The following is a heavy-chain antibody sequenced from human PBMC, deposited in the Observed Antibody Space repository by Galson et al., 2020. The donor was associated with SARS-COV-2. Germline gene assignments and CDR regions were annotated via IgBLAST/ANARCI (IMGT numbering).Heavy chain of an antibody. CDR3: VGVIIDIDY. V-gene: IGHV3-33*01. CDR2: IWYDGSNK. D-gene: IGHD3-10*01. J-gene: IGHJ4*02. Sequence: FSSYGMHWVRQAPGKGLEWVAVIWYDGSNKYYADSVKGRFTISRDNSKNTLYLQMNSLRAEDTAVYYCVGVIIDIDYWGQGTLVTVSS. CDR1: FSSYG.